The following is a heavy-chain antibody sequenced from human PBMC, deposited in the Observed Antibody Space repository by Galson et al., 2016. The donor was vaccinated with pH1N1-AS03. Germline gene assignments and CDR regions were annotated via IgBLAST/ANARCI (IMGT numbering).Heavy chain of an antibody. J-gene: IGHJ4*02. CDR3: ARSHPAFDNSGYYYDY. CDR1: GYTFTGYY. V-gene: IGHV1-2*02. CDR2: INPNSGGT. D-gene: IGHD3-22*01. Sequence: SVKVSCKASGYTFTGYYMHWVRQAPGQGLEWMGWINPNSGGTNHAQKFQGRVTMTRDTSISTAYMELSRLRSGDTAVYYCARSHPAFDNSGYYYDYWGQGTLVTVPS.